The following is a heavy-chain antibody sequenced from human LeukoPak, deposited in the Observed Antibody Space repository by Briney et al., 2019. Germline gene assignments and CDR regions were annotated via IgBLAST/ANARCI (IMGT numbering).Heavy chain of an antibody. CDR2: TYYRSKWYN. Sequence: SQTLSLTCAISGDSVSSENVTWNWIRQSPSRGLEWLGRTYYRSKWYNDYAVSMRGRITINPDTSKNQFSLQLNSVTPEDTAVYYCVRAREQVMVYCYFDLWGRGTLVTVSS. D-gene: IGHD1-26*01. V-gene: IGHV6-1*01. J-gene: IGHJ2*01. CDR3: VRAREQVMVYCYFDL. CDR1: GDSVSSENVT.